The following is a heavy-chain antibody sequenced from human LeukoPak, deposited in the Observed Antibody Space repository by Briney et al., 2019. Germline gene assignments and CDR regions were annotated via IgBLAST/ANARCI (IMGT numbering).Heavy chain of an antibody. CDR1: GFXFSNYV. Sequence: GGSLRLSCSASGFXFSNYVMLWVRQAPGKGLEYVSSVSTNGGSTYYADSVKGRFLISRDNSKNTLYLQMSSLRTEDTAVYYCVRERSCDSWGQGTLVTVSS. CDR3: VRERSCDS. V-gene: IGHV3-64D*06. J-gene: IGHJ5*01. CDR2: VSTNGGST.